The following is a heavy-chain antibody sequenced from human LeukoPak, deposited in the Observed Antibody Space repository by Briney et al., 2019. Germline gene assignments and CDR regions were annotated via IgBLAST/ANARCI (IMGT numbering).Heavy chain of an antibody. D-gene: IGHD3-22*01. CDR3: ARAGMIVVQKLGIDDAFDI. J-gene: IGHJ3*02. CDR2: IYYSGST. V-gene: IGHV4-59*11. Sequence: PSETLSLTCTVSGGSISSHYWSWIRQPPGKGLEWIGYIYYSGSTNYNPSLKSRVTISVDTSKNQFSLKLSSVTAADTAVYYCARAGMIVVQKLGIDDAFDIWGQGTMVTVSS. CDR1: GGSISSHY.